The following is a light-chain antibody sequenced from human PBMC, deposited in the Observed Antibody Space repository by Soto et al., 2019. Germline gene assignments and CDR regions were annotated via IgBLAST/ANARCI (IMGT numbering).Light chain of an antibody. J-gene: IGKJ2*01. CDR2: DAS. Sequence: EIVLTPSPATLSLSPGERATLSCRASQSVSSYLAWYQQKPGQAPRLLIYDASNRTTGIPARFSGSGSGTDFTLTISSLEPEEFAGYYCQQRSNWPPYTVGQGTKLEIK. CDR3: QQRSNWPPYT. CDR1: QSVSSY. V-gene: IGKV3-11*01.